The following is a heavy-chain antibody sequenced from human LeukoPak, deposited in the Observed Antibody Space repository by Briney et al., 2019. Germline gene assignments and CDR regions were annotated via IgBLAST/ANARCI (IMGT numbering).Heavy chain of an antibody. V-gene: IGHV3-7*01. D-gene: IGHD3-10*01. Sequence: GGSLRLSCVVSGFTFSGYWMSWVRQAPGKGLEWVANIKQDGSEKYYVDSVKGRFTISRDNAKNSLYLQMSSLRAEDTAVYYCARRYGEIDYWGQGTLVTVSS. CDR2: IKQDGSEK. CDR1: GFTFSGYW. CDR3: ARRYGEIDY. J-gene: IGHJ4*02.